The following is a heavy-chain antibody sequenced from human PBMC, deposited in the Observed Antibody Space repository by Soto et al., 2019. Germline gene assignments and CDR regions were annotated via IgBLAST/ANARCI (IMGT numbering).Heavy chain of an antibody. CDR3: AKAAMAKGFDY. Sequence: VGSLRLSCAASGFTFSDYWMYWVRQTPGKGLVWVSHINTDGSKTDYADSVKGRFTISRDNAKNTLYLQMNSLRAEDTAVYYCAKAAMAKGFDYWGQGTLVTVSS. J-gene: IGHJ4*02. V-gene: IGHV3-74*01. D-gene: IGHD5-18*01. CDR1: GFTFSDYW. CDR2: INTDGSKT.